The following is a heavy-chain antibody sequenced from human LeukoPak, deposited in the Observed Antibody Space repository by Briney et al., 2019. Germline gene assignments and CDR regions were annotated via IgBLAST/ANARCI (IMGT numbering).Heavy chain of an antibody. V-gene: IGHV4-34*01. CDR1: GGSFSGYY. Sequence: SETLSLTCAVYGGSFSGYYWSWIRQPPGKGLEWIGEINHSGSTNYNPSLESRVTISVDTSKNQFSLKLSSVTAADTAVYYCATYGGSDYLGQGTLVTVSS. D-gene: IGHD4/OR15-4a*01. CDR2: INHSGST. CDR3: ATYGGSDY. J-gene: IGHJ4*02.